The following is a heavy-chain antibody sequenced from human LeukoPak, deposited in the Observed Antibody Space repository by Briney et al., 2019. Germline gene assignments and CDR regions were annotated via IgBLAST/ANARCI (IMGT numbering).Heavy chain of an antibody. CDR1: GFTFSSYW. J-gene: IGHJ4*02. V-gene: IGHV3-74*01. D-gene: IGHD1-1*01. CDR3: AGLRPNGNRYFDY. Sequence: GGSLRLSCAASGFTFSSYWMHLVRQAPGKGLVWVSRINNDGTTTNYADSVKGRFTISRDNAKNTLYLQMNSLRADDTAVYYCAGLRPNGNRYFDYWGQGTLVTVSS. CDR2: INNDGTTT.